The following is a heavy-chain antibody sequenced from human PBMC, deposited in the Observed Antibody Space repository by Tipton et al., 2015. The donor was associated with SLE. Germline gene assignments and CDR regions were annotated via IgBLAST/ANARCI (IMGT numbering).Heavy chain of an antibody. D-gene: IGHD6-13*01. Sequence: LSLTCVASGFTVSSNYMSWVRQAPGKGLDWVSVLYSGGSTYYADSVKGRFTISRDSTKNTLYLQMNSLRVEDTAVYYCAKDYSSSWYGILDYWGQGTLVTVSS. V-gene: IGHV3-66*02. CDR2: LYSGGST. CDR1: GFTVSSNY. J-gene: IGHJ4*02. CDR3: AKDYSSSWYGILDY.